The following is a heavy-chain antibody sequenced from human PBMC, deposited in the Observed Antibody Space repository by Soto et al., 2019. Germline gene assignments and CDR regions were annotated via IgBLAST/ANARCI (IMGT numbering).Heavy chain of an antibody. CDR1: GGSINSGPYS. V-gene: IGHV4-39*01. CDR2: FYHSGST. D-gene: IGHD5-12*01. CDR3: ARWRGYCTFSGCNGDYAMDV. J-gene: IGHJ6*02. Sequence: QLQLQESGPGLVKPSETLSLTCTVSGGSINSGPYSWGWIRQPPGKGLEWIGTFYHSGSTHNNPSLARRVTISVDASKTQFTLKVRSVTAADAAVSYCARWRGYCTFSGCNGDYAMDVWGRGTTVTVSS.